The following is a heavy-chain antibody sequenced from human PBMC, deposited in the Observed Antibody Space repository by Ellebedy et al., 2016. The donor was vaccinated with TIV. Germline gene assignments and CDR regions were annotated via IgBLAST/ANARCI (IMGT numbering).Heavy chain of an antibody. J-gene: IGHJ4*02. CDR2: INSDGSST. Sequence: GESLKISXAASGFTFSSYWMHWVRQAPGKGLVWVSRINSDGSSTSYADSVKGRFTISRDNAKNTLYLQMNSLRAEDTAVYYCARNRGYSYQDYWGQGTLVTVSS. V-gene: IGHV3-74*01. CDR3: ARNRGYSYQDY. CDR1: GFTFSSYW. D-gene: IGHD5-18*01.